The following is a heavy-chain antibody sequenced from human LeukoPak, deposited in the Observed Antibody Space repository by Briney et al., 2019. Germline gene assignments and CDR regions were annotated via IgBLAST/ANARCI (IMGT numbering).Heavy chain of an antibody. J-gene: IGHJ2*01. Sequence: PGGSLRLSCAASGFSVTSNYMTWVRQSPGKGLAWVSHIYADGTTFYTDSAKGRFTLARDNPHNTLFLQLSSLRVDDTAIYYCAKGTSGYYDVWGRGARVTVAA. V-gene: IGHV3-53*01. D-gene: IGHD3-10*01. CDR2: IYADGTT. CDR3: AKGTSGYYDV. CDR1: GFSVTSNY.